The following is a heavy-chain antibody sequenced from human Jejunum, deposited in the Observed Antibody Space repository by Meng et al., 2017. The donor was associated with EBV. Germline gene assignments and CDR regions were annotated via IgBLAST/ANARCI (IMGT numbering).Heavy chain of an antibody. CDR2: IYYSGST. CDR3: ARTYYYDSSGYAPFDY. V-gene: IGHV4-39*07. J-gene: IGHJ4*02. CDR1: GGSISSSSYY. Sequence: QLQLQESGPGLVKPSETLSRTCLVPGGSISSSSYYWGWIRQPPGKGLEWIGNIYYSGSTYYNPSLKSRVTISVDTSKNQFSLKLSSVTAADTAVYYCARTYYYDSSGYAPFDYWGQGTLVTVAS. D-gene: IGHD3-22*01.